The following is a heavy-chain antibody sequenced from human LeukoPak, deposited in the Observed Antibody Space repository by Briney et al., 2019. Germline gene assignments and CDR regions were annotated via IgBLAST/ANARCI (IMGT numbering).Heavy chain of an antibody. V-gene: IGHV1-18*01. CDR3: ARDRGIVVVPAAIPLHFDY. CDR2: ISAYNGNT. CDR1: GYTFTSYG. D-gene: IGHD2-2*02. Sequence: ASVKVSCKASGYTFTSYGISRVRQAPGQGLEWMGWISAYNGNTNYAQKLQGRVTMTTDTSTSTAYMELRSLRSDDTAVYYCARDRGIVVVPAAIPLHFDYWGQGTLVTVSS. J-gene: IGHJ4*02.